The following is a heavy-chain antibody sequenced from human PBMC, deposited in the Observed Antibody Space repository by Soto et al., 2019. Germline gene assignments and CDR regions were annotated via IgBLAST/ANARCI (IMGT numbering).Heavy chain of an antibody. CDR2: IKQDGSEK. CDR1: GFTFSSYW. D-gene: IGHD7-27*01. Sequence: GGSLRLSCAASGFTFSSYWMSWVRQAPGKGLEWVANIKQDGSEKYYVDSVKGRFTISRDNAKNSLYLQMNSLRAEDTAVYYCARDSGAPSEEDYAFDIWGQGTMVTVSS. CDR3: ARDSGAPSEEDYAFDI. J-gene: IGHJ3*02. V-gene: IGHV3-7*03.